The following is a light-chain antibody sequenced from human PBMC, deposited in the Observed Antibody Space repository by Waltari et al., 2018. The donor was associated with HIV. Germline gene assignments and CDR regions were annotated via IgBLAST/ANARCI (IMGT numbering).Light chain of an antibody. J-gene: IGLJ3*02. CDR2: SNN. CDR1: SSNIGSNT. CDR3: AAWDDSLNARV. V-gene: IGLV1-44*01. Sequence: QSVLTQPPSASGTPGPRVTISCSGSSSNIGSNTVNWYHQLPGTAPKLLIYSNNQRPSGVPDRFSGSKSGTSASLAISGLQSEDEADYYCAAWDDSLNARVFGGGTKLTVL.